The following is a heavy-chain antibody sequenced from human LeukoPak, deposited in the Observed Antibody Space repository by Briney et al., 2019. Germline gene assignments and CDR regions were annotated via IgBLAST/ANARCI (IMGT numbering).Heavy chain of an antibody. V-gene: IGHV1-46*01. CDR3: ARTLTYSGSYFNWFDP. J-gene: IGHJ5*02. D-gene: IGHD1-26*01. Sequence: ASVKVSCKASGYTFTSYYMHWVRQAPGQGLEWMGIINPSGGSTSYAQKFQGRVTMTRDTSTSTVYMELSSLRSEDTAVYYCARTLTYSGSYFNWFDPWGQGTLVTVSS. CDR2: INPSGGST. CDR1: GYTFTSYY.